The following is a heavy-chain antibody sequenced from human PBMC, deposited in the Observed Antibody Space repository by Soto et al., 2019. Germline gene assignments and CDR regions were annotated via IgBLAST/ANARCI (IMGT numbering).Heavy chain of an antibody. CDR1: GYTFTAYY. CDR2: INPKIGDT. J-gene: IGHJ6*02. V-gene: IGHV1-2*02. D-gene: IGHD3-10*01. CDR3: ARNMDYYYGPGSGNGHGF. Sequence: QVQLVQSGAEVKEPGDSVRVSCEASGYTFTAYYIHWVRQAPGQGLEWMGWINPKIGDTTYAQDFQCRVSMTRDMSISTVYMELSRLTSDDTAIYYCARNMDYYYGPGSGNGHGFWGQGTTVSVFS.